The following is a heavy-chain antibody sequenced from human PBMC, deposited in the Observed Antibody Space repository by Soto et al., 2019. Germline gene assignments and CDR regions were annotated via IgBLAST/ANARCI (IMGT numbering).Heavy chain of an antibody. CDR1: GYSFTSYW. CDR3: ARAKLHGSGSYLLRIGYYFDY. J-gene: IGHJ4*02. D-gene: IGHD3-10*01. V-gene: IGHV5-51*01. CDR2: IYPGDSDT. Sequence: GESLKISCKGSGYSFTSYWIGWVRQMPGKGLEWMGIIYPGDSDTRYSPSFQGQVTISADKSISTAYLQWSSLKASDTAVYYCARAKLHGSGSYLLRIGYYFDYWGQGTLVTVSS.